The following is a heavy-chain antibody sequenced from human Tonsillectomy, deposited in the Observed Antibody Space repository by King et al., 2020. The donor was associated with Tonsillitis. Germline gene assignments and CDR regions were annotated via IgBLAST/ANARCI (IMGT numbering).Heavy chain of an antibody. CDR1: GFTVSSNY. CDR3: ATYSSGWPDAFDI. CDR2: IYSGGST. Sequence: QLVQSGGGLIQPGGSLRLSCAASGFTVSSNYMSWVRQAPGKGLEWVSVIYSGGSTYYADSVKGRFTISRDNSKNTLYLQMNSLRAEDTAVYYCATYSSGWPDAFDIWGQGTMVTVSS. D-gene: IGHD6-19*01. J-gene: IGHJ3*02. V-gene: IGHV3-53*01.